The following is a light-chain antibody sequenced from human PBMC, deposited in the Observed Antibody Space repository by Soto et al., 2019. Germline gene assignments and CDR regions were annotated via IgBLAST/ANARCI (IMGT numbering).Light chain of an antibody. CDR1: QNIAKY. CDR3: QQSYNSPLT. V-gene: IGKV1-39*01. CDR2: AAS. J-gene: IGKJ4*01. Sequence: DIQMTQSPSSLSASVGDRVTITCRASQNIAKYLTWFRQKPGKAPKLLIYAASSLQSGVPSRFSGSGSGTDFTLTISDLQPEDFASYYCQQSYNSPLTFGGGTKVDIK.